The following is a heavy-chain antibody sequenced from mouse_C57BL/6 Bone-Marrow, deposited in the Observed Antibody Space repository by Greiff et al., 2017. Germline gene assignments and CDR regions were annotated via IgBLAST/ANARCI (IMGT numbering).Heavy chain of an antibody. CDR2: INPGSGGT. D-gene: IGHD1-1*01. V-gene: IGHV1-54*01. CDR3: ARHGHWYFDV. CDR1: GYAFTNYL. J-gene: IGHJ1*03. Sequence: QVQLKQSGAELVRPGTSVKVSCKASGYAFTNYLIEWVKQRPGQGLEWIGVINPGSGGTNYNEKFKGKATLTADKSSSTAYMQLSSLTSEDSAVYFCARHGHWYFDVWGTGTTVTVSS.